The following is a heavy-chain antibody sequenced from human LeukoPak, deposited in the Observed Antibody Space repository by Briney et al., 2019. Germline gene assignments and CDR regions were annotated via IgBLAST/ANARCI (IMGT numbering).Heavy chain of an antibody. CDR3: ARDLAGGIWFGPEDAFDI. J-gene: IGHJ3*02. CDR1: GYTFTGYY. V-gene: IGHV1-2*02. Sequence: ASVKVSCKASGYTFTGYYMHWVRQAPGQGLEWMGWIYPNSGGTNYAQKFQGRVTMTRDTSISTAYMELSRLRSDDTAVYYCARDLAGGIWFGPEDAFDIWGQGTMVTVSS. D-gene: IGHD3-10*01. CDR2: IYPNSGGT.